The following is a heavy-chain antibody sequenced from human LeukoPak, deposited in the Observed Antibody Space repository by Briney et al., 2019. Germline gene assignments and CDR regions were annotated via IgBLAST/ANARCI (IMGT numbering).Heavy chain of an antibody. Sequence: GGSLRLSCAPSGFSFSRYWMHWVRQAPGKGLVWVSLINSDGTTTTNADSVKGRFTISRDNAKNTLYLQMNSLRAEDTAVYYCARGKAGVDTNWYFDLWGRGTLVTVSS. J-gene: IGHJ2*01. CDR2: INSDGTTT. V-gene: IGHV3-74*01. CDR3: ARGKAGVDTNWYFDL. CDR1: GFSFSRYW. D-gene: IGHD3-10*01.